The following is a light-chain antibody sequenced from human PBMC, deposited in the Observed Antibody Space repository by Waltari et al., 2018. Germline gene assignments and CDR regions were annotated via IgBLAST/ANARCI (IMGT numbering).Light chain of an antibody. J-gene: IGKJ5*01. CDR1: QSVSNS. CDR2: DAS. Sequence: EVVLTQSPATLSLSPGERATLSCRASQSVSNSLAWYRQKPGQAPSLHIYDASTRAAGIPGRFSGSGSGTDFTLTISSLEPEDFAVYYCQLRTGWPMTFGQGTRLEIK. CDR3: QLRTGWPMT. V-gene: IGKV3-11*01.